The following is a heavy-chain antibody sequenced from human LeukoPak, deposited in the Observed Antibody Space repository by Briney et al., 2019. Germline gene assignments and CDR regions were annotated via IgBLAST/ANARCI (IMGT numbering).Heavy chain of an antibody. CDR3: ARDPPAVSTNTYG. CDR2: IYSGGDT. CDR1: GFTFDDYA. Sequence: PGRSLRLSCAASGFTFDDYAMNWVRQAPGKGLEWVSLIYSGGDTDYADSVKGRFTISRDNSKNILYLQMNSLRVDNTAVYYCARDPPAVSTNTYGWGQGTLVTVSS. V-gene: IGHV3-66*01. D-gene: IGHD6-13*01. J-gene: IGHJ1*01.